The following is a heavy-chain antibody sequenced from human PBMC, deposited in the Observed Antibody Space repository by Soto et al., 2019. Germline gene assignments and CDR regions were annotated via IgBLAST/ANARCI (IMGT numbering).Heavy chain of an antibody. V-gene: IGHV3-48*01. D-gene: IGHD5-12*01. CDR1: GFTFRSYS. Sequence: EVQLVESGGGLVQPGGSLRLSCAAYGFTFRSYSMNWVLQAPGKGLEWVSYISSSSSTIYYADSVKGRFTISRDNAKNSLYLQMNSLRAEDTAVYYCARDFVATIRRWANWFDPWGQGTLVTVSS. CDR3: ARDFVATIRRWANWFDP. J-gene: IGHJ5*02. CDR2: ISSSSSTI.